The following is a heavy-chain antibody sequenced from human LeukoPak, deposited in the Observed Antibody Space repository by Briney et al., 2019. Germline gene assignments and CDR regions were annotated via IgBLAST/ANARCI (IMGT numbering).Heavy chain of an antibody. CDR2: IYYSGST. D-gene: IGHD6-6*01. CDR3: ASRAAPGGVVDY. V-gene: IGHV4-59*01. CDR1: GGSISSYY. Sequence: PSETLSLTCTVSGGSISSYYWSWIRQPPGKGLEWIGYIYYSGSTNYNPSLQSRVTISVDTSKNQFSLKLSSVTAADTAVYYCASRAAPGGVVDYWGQGTLVTVSS. J-gene: IGHJ4*02.